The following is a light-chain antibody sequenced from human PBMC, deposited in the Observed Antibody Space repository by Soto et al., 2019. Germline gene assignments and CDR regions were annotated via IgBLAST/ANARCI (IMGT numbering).Light chain of an antibody. V-gene: IGLV1-40*01. CDR2: GNN. CDR1: SSNIGAGYD. J-gene: IGLJ1*01. CDR3: QSSDNRSDYV. Sequence: QAVVTQPPSVSGAPGQRVTISCTGSSSNIGAGYDVHWYQQLPGKAPKLLIFGNNNRPLGVPDRFSGSKSGTSASRAIAGLQNEDEADDCGQSSDNRSDYVFATGTKLTVL.